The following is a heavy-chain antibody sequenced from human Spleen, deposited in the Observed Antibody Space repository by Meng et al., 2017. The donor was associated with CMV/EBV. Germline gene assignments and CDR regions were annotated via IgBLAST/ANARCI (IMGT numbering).Heavy chain of an antibody. V-gene: IGHV1-18*01. Sequence: SYGLVWVRQAPGQGLEWMGWITAYNGITNFAQKFQGRVTMTTDTSTSTAYMDLTSLRSDDTAVYYCARGAGSSGYYSSNWYFDLWGRGTLVTVSS. CDR2: ITAYNGIT. D-gene: IGHD3-22*01. CDR3: ARGAGSSGYYSSNWYFDL. CDR1: SYG. J-gene: IGHJ2*01.